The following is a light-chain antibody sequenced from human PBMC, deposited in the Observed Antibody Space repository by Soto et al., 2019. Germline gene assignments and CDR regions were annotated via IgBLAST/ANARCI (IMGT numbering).Light chain of an antibody. CDR2: EGS. CDR3: CSYAGSSTFEV. CDR1: SSDVGSYNL. Sequence: QSALTQPASVSGSPGQSITISCTGTSSDVGSYNLVSWYQQHPGKAHKLMIYEGSKRPSGVSNRFSGSKSGNTASLTISGLQAEDEADYYCCSYAGSSTFEVFGTGTKVTVL. J-gene: IGLJ1*01. V-gene: IGLV2-23*03.